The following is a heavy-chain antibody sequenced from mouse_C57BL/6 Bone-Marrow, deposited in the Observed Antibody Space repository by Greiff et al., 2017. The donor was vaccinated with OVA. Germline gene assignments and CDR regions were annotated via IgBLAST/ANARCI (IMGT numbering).Heavy chain of an antibody. CDR2: IYPRSGNT. CDR3: ARDGNQTAGRAMDY. D-gene: IGHD2-1*01. V-gene: IGHV1-81*01. J-gene: IGHJ4*01. CDR1: GYTFTSYG. Sequence: VQLQQSGAELARPGASVKLSCKASGYTFTSYGISWVKQRTGQGLEWIGEIYPRSGNTYYNEKFKGKATLTADKSSSTAYMELRSLTSEDSAVYFCARDGNQTAGRAMDYWGQGTSVTVSS.